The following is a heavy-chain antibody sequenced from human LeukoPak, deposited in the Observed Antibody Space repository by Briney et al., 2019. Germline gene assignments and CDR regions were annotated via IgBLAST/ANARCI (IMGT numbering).Heavy chain of an antibody. D-gene: IGHD1-1*01. CDR3: ARDPLAFDDRGY. V-gene: IGHV1-69*06. CDR2: IIPIFGTA. Sequence: SVKVSCKASGGAFSSYAISWVRQAPGQGLEWMGGIIPIFGTANYAQKFQGRVTITADKSTSTAYMELSSLRSEDTAVYYCARDPLAFDDRGYWGQGTLVTVSS. J-gene: IGHJ4*02. CDR1: GGAFSSYA.